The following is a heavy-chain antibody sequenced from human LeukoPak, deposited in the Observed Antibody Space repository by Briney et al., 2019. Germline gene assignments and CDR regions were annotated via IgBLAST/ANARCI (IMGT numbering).Heavy chain of an antibody. J-gene: IGHJ4*02. CDR3: ARGGFYYDSSGYVESFDY. V-gene: IGHV1-18*01. Sequence: ASVKVSCKASGYTFTTYGVSWVRQAPGQGIEWMGCISTHNGDTNYAQKVQDRVTMTTDASTNTAYMELRSLRSDDTAVYYCARGGFYYDSSGYVESFDYWGQGTLVTVSS. CDR1: GYTFTTYG. CDR2: ISTHNGDT. D-gene: IGHD3-22*01.